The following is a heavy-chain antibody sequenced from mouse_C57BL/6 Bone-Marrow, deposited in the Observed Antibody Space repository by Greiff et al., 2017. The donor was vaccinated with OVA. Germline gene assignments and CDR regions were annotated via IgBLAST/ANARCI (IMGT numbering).Heavy chain of an antibody. Sequence: VQLQQSGAELVRPGTSVKLSCKASGYTFTSYWMNWVKQRPGQGLEWIGVIDSSDSYTNYNQKFKGKATLTVDTSSSTAYMQLSSLTSEDSAVYYCARGGLWLRRRGWFAYWGQGTLVTVSA. D-gene: IGHD2-2*01. CDR2: IDSSDSYT. CDR1: GYTFTSYW. V-gene: IGHV1-59*01. J-gene: IGHJ3*01. CDR3: ARGGLWLRRRGWFAY.